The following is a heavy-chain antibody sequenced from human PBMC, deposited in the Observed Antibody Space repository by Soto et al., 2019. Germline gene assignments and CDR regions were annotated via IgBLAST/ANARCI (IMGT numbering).Heavy chain of an antibody. V-gene: IGHV3-30*01. CDR1: GFTFSSYA. Sequence: LSLSCSAPGFTFSSYALQWVRQAQGKGLEWVAVISYDEGNHFSADTVKGRFTISRDNLMSTLYLQMDSLSAEDTAVYYCARDCWGGSCWYDYWGQRPRVTVSS. CDR3: ARDCWGGSCWYDY. D-gene: IGHD2-15*01. J-gene: IGHJ4*02. CDR2: ISYDEGNH.